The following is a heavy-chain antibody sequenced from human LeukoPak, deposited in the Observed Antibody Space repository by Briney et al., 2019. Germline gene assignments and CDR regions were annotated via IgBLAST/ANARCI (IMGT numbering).Heavy chain of an antibody. J-gene: IGHJ4*02. CDR3: ASAWGYCSGGTCNWRY. D-gene: IGHD2-15*01. CDR1: GFTFSSYS. Sequence: GGSLRLSCAASGFTFSSYSMNWVRQAPGKGLEWISFISSGGTNIYYADSVKGRFTISRDNAKNSLYLQMNSLRDDDTAVYYCASAWGYCSGGTCNWRYWGQGTLVTVSS. CDR2: ISSGGTNI. V-gene: IGHV3-48*02.